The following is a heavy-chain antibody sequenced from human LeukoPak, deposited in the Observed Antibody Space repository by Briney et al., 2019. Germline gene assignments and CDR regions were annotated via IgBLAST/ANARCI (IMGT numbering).Heavy chain of an antibody. V-gene: IGHV3-64*01. D-gene: IGHD2-2*02. CDR1: GFTFSSYA. CDR3: ARLLYGFNWFDP. J-gene: IGHJ5*02. CDR2: ISSNGGST. Sequence: AGGSLRLSCAASGFTFSSYAMHWVRQAPGKGLEYVSAISSNGGSTYYANSVKGRFTISRDNSKNTLYLQMGSLRAEDMAVYYCARLLYGFNWFDPWGQGTLVTVSS.